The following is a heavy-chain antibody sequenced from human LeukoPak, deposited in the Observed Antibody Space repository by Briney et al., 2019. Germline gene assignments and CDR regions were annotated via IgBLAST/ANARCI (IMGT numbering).Heavy chain of an antibody. CDR3: ARDIRAVGATLYFYY. CDR1: GGSISSHY. CDR2: IYYSGIT. V-gene: IGHV4-59*11. Sequence: SETLSLTCTVSGGSISSHYWSWIRRTPGRGLEWIGQIYYSGITNYNPSLKSQVALSVYTSKNQFSLKLTSVTAADTAVYYCARDIRAVGATLYFYYWGHGTLVTVSS. D-gene: IGHD1-26*01. J-gene: IGHJ4*01.